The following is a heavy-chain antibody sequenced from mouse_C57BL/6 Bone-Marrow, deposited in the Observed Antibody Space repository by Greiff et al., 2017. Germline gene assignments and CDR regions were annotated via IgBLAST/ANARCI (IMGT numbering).Heavy chain of an antibody. J-gene: IGHJ3*01. Sequence: VQLQQPGAELVRPGTSVKLSCKASGYTFTSYWMHWVKQRPGQGLEWIGVIDPSDSYTNYNQKFKGKATLTVDTSSSTAYMQLSSLTSEDSAVYYCARGLLAWLAYWGQGTLVTVSA. D-gene: IGHD2-3*01. CDR3: ARGLLAWLAY. CDR1: GYTFTSYW. V-gene: IGHV1-59*01. CDR2: IDPSDSYT.